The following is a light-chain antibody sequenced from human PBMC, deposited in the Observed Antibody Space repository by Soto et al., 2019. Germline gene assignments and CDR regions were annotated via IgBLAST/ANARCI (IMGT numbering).Light chain of an antibody. J-gene: IGKJ4*01. Sequence: DIVMTQSPDSLAVSLGERATINCKFSQSVLYSSNNKNYLAWYQQKPGQPPKLLIYWASTPESGVPDRFSGSGSGTDFTLTISSLQAEDVAVYYCQQYYSTPLTFGGGTKVESK. CDR2: WAS. V-gene: IGKV4-1*01. CDR1: QSVLYSSNNKNY. CDR3: QQYYSTPLT.